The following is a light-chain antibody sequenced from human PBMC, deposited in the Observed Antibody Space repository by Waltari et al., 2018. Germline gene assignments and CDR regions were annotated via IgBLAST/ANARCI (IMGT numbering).Light chain of an antibody. J-gene: IGLJ2*01. V-gene: IGLV3-1*01. CDR3: QEWDRTTVV. Sequence: SYELTQPPSVSVSPGQTASITCSGAKLGHKDAYWYQQRPGQSPVLAISQHNRRPPGIPVRVSGSKTGDTVTLTIGETQAMDEADYYCQEWDRTTVVFGGGTKLTVL. CDR1: KLGHKD. CDR2: QHN.